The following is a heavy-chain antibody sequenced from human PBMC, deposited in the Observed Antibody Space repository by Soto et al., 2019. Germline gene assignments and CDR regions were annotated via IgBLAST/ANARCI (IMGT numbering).Heavy chain of an antibody. CDR3: AKGVPGIAVAGTGFFQH. Sequence: PGGSLRLSCAASGFTFSSYAMSWVRQAPGKGLEWVSGISGSGDSTYYADSVKGRFTISRDNFKNTLYLQMNSLRAEDTAVYYCAKGVPGIAVAGTGFFQHWGQGTLVTVSS. V-gene: IGHV3-23*01. J-gene: IGHJ1*01. CDR2: ISGSGDST. CDR1: GFTFSSYA. D-gene: IGHD6-19*01.